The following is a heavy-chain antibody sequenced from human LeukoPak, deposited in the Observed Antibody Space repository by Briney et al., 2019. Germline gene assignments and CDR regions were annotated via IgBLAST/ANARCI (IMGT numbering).Heavy chain of an antibody. CDR2: INPNSGDT. J-gene: IGHJ4*02. CDR1: GYTFTVYY. CDR3: ARTVAGTWGPLDY. D-gene: IGHD6-19*01. Sequence: ASVKDSFKACGYTFTVYYMHWVRQAPGQGREGMGCINPNSGDTSYAQKFQGKVTMTRDTSISTAYMELSRLRSDDTAVYYCARTVAGTWGPLDYWGRGTLVTVSS. V-gene: IGHV1-2*02.